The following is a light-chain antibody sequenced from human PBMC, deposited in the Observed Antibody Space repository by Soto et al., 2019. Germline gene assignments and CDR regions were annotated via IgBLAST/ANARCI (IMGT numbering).Light chain of an antibody. CDR1: SSNIGEGSE. CDR2: GTN. V-gene: IGLV1-40*01. Sequence: PGCSSNIGEGSELKWNKQLPGTAPKLLVKGTNNRPSGVPDRFSGSKSGTSGSLAITGLQAEDEGDYYCQSYDSSLSCSEVFGTGT. J-gene: IGLJ1*01. CDR3: QSYDSSLSCSEV.